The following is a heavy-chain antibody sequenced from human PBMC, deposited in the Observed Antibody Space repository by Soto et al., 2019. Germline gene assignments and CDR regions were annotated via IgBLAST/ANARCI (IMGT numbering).Heavy chain of an antibody. Sequence: EQLLESGGGVVQPGKSLRLSCAASGFTFSLCAMHWVRQAPGKGLEWVAVISTAGSKKYHADSVKGRFTISRDNSKNTVNLQMNSMSGGETELYYCARGDMFTGDRSRHYYGMDVWGQGTTVTVSS. CDR3: ARGDMFTGDRSRHYYGMDV. V-gene: IGHV3-30-3*01. CDR1: GFTFSLCA. CDR2: ISTAGSKK. D-gene: IGHD3-9*01. J-gene: IGHJ6*02.